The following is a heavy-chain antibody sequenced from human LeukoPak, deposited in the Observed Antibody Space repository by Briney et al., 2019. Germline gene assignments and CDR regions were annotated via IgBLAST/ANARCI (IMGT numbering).Heavy chain of an antibody. CDR3: AREIHLGELSPPLGASVI. Sequence: GGSLRLSCAASGFTFSSYRMNWVRQTPGKGLEWVSSISSSSSYIYYADSVKGRFTISRDNAKNSLYLQMNSLRAEDTAVYYCAREIHLGELSPPLGASVIWGQGTMVTVSS. CDR2: ISSSSSYI. J-gene: IGHJ3*02. CDR1: GFTFSSYR. D-gene: IGHD3-16*02. V-gene: IGHV3-21*01.